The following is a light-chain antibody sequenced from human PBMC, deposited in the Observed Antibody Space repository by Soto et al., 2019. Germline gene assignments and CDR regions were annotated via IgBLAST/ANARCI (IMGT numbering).Light chain of an antibody. J-gene: IGLJ3*02. CDR2: DVT. CDR3: SSYTNKDTLL. Sequence: QSVLTQPASVSGSPGQSITISCTGTSGDVGGYDHVSWYQQHPGKAPKLIIYDVTVRPSGISPRFSGSKSDNTASLAVSGLQPEDEADYYCSSYTNKDTLLFGGGTKLTVL. V-gene: IGLV2-14*03. CDR1: SGDVGGYDH.